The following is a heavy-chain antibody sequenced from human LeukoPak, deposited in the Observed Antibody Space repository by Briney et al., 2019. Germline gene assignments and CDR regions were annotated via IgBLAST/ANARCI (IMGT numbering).Heavy chain of an antibody. CDR3: ARVPGQQLVLFDY. CDR1: GFTFSSYA. CDR2: ISYDGSNK. Sequence: QTGGSLGLSCAASGFTFSSYAMHWVRQAPGKGLEWVAVISYDGSNKYYADSVKGRFTISRDNSKNTLYLQMNSLRAEDTAVYYCARVPGQQLVLFDYWGQGTLVTVSS. J-gene: IGHJ4*02. V-gene: IGHV3-30-3*01. D-gene: IGHD6-13*01.